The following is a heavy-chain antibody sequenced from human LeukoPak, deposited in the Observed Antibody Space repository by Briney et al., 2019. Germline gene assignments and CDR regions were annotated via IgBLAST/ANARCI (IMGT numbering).Heavy chain of an antibody. J-gene: IGHJ5*02. CDR1: GYTFTSYY. CDR2: INPSGGST. D-gene: IGHD5-12*01. Sequence: ASVKVSCKASGYTFTSYYMHWVRQAPGQGLEWMGIINPSGGSTSYAQKFQGRVTMTRDMSTSTVYMELSSLRSEDTAVYYCARLINSGYDNRGWFDPWGQGTLVTVSS. V-gene: IGHV1-46*01. CDR3: ARLINSGYDNRGWFDP.